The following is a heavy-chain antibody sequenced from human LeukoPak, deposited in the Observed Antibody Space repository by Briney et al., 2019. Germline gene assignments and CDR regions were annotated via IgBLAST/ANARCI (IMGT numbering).Heavy chain of an antibody. CDR3: AREVEYSSSSWRAP. Sequence: SSVKVSCKASGYTFTSYGIIWLRQAPAQGLEWMGWISAYNGNTNYAQKLQGRVTMTTDTSTSTAYMELRSLRPDDPAVYYCAREVEYSSSSWRAPWGQGPLVTVSS. J-gene: IGHJ5*02. CDR1: GYTFTSYG. V-gene: IGHV1-18*01. CDR2: ISAYNGNT. D-gene: IGHD6-6*01.